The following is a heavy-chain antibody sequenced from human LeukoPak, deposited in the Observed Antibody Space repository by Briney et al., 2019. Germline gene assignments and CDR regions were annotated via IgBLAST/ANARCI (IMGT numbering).Heavy chain of an antibody. D-gene: IGHD4/OR15-4a*01. Sequence: PSETLSLTCTVSGVSFSSSSYYWGWIRQPPGKGLEWIGSIYYSGSTYYNPSLKSRVTISVDTSKNQFSLKLSSVTAADTAVYYCARHRPRVPTSADYWGQGTLVTVSS. CDR1: GVSFSSSSYY. J-gene: IGHJ4*02. CDR2: IYYSGST. CDR3: ARHRPRVPTSADY. V-gene: IGHV4-39*01.